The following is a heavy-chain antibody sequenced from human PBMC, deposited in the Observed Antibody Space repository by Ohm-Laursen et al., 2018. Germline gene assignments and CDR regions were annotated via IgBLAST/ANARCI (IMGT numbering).Heavy chain of an antibody. CDR1: GFTFADYA. Sequence: SLRLSCAASGFTFADYAMYWVRQAPGKGLEWVSGISWNSGSIGYADSVKGRFTISRDNAKNSLYLQMNSLRAEDTALYYCAKDSYSRFYWYFDLWGRGTLVTVSS. D-gene: IGHD6-13*01. CDR3: AKDSYSRFYWYFDL. CDR2: ISWNSGSI. J-gene: IGHJ2*01. V-gene: IGHV3-9*01.